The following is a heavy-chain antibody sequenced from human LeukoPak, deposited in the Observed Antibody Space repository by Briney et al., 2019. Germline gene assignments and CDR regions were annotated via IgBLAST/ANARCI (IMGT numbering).Heavy chain of an antibody. Sequence: SETLSLTCTVSGGSISSYYWSWIRQPPGKGLEWIGYIYYSGSTNYNPSLKSRVTISVDTSKNQFSLKLSSVTAADTAVYYCASRDGYNGSFDYWGQGILVTVSS. CDR2: IYYSGST. J-gene: IGHJ4*02. D-gene: IGHD5-24*01. CDR1: GGSISSYY. CDR3: ASRDGYNGSFDY. V-gene: IGHV4-59*01.